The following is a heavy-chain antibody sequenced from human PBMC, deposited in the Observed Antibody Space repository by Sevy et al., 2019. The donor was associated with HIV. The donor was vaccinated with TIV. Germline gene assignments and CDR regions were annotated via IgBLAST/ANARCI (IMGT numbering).Heavy chain of an antibody. CDR3: AKEGYRLPGADALDI. Sequence: GGSLRLSCAASGFTFSYYAMTWVRQAPGKGLEWVSAISGIGDTTYYAESVKGRFTISRDNSRVTLNLQVNSLRAEDTAIYFCAKEGYRLPGADALDIWGQGTMVTVSS. V-gene: IGHV3-23*01. D-gene: IGHD3-16*01. CDR1: GFTFSYYA. J-gene: IGHJ3*02. CDR2: ISGIGDTT.